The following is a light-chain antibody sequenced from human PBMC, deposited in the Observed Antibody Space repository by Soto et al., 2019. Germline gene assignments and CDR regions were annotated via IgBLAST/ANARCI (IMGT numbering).Light chain of an antibody. CDR2: GAS. Sequence: EIVLTQSPGTLSLSPGERATLSCRASQSFSNNYLAWYQQKPGQAPRLLIYGASSRATGIPDRFSGSGSGTDFTLTISRLEPEDFAVYYCQQYRDSRTFGQGTKVELK. V-gene: IGKV3-20*01. CDR3: QQYRDSRT. CDR1: QSFSNNY. J-gene: IGKJ1*01.